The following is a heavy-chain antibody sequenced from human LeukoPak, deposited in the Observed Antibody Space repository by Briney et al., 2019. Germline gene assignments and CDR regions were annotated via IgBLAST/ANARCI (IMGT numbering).Heavy chain of an antibody. V-gene: IGHV3-30-3*01. D-gene: IGHD2-2*01. CDR2: ISYDGSNK. CDR3: ARAPGYCSRTSCSYYYYMDV. Sequence: GGPLRLSCAASGFTFSSYAMHWVRQAPGKGLEWVAVISYDGSNKYYADSVKGRFTISRDNSKNTLYLQMNSPRAEDTAVYYCARAPGYCSRTSCSYYYYMDVWGKGTTVTVSS. CDR1: GFTFSSYA. J-gene: IGHJ6*03.